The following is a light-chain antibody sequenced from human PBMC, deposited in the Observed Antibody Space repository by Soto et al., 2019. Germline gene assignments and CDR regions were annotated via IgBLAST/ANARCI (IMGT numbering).Light chain of an antibody. Sequence: DTQMTQSPSYLSASVGDRISITCRASQTASNYVNWYQQKPGKAPTLLISATSTLQSGVPSRFRGSGSGTDITLNITSLQPEDFATYYCQQTYTTPRTFGQGTKVAIK. CDR2: ATS. J-gene: IGKJ1*01. CDR3: QQTYTTPRT. CDR1: QTASNY. V-gene: IGKV1-39*01.